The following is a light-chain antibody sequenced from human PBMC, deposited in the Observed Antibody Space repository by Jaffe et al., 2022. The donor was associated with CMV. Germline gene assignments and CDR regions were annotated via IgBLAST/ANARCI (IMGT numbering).Light chain of an antibody. CDR1: QSVSSSY. CDR3: QQYRNSPT. J-gene: IGKJ1*01. V-gene: IGKV3-20*01. CDR2: AVS. Sequence: IVLTQSPGTLSLSPGERATLSCRASQSVSSSYLAWYQHKPGQAPRLLMYAVSNRATGIPDRFSGSGSGTVFTLSISRLEPEDVAVYYCQQYRNSPTFGQGTKVEIK.